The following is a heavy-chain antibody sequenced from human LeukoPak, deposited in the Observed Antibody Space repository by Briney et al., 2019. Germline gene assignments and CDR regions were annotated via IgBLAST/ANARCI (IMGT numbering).Heavy chain of an antibody. CDR1: GYTLTGYY. Sequence: ASVKVSCKASGYTLTGYYMHWVRQAPGQGLEWMGWINPNSGGTNYAQKFQGRVTMTRDTSISTAYMELSRLRSDDTAVYYCARERIAARPGGYFYYGMDVWGQGTTVTVSS. D-gene: IGHD6-6*01. CDR2: INPNSGGT. V-gene: IGHV1-2*02. CDR3: ARERIAARPGGYFYYGMDV. J-gene: IGHJ6*02.